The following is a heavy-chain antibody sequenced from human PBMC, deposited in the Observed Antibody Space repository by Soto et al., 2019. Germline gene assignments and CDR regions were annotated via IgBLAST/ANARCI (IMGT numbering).Heavy chain of an antibody. CDR1: GGTFSSYA. CDR3: ARARGCSGGSCYSSWFDP. V-gene: IGHV1-69*12. CDR2: IIPIFGTA. Sequence: QVQPVQSGAEVKKPGSSVKVSCKASGGTFSSYAISWVRQAPGQGLEWMGGIIPIFGTANYAQKFQGRVTSTADEPTITAYMELSSLRSEDTAVYYCARARGCSGGSCYSSWFDPWGQGTLVTVSS. J-gene: IGHJ5*02. D-gene: IGHD2-15*01.